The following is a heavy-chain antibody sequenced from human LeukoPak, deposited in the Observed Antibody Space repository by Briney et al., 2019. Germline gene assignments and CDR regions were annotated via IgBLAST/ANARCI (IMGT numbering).Heavy chain of an antibody. CDR1: GGSISSGNYY. D-gene: IGHD5-12*01. CDR3: ARGVGYTNFDY. CDR2: IYTSGNT. Sequence: ASETLSLTCTVSGGSISSGNYYWSWIRQPAGKGLEWIGRIYTSGNTNYSPSLKSRVTISIDTSKNQFSLKLSSVTAADTAVYYCARGVGYTNFDYWGQGTPVPVSS. V-gene: IGHV4-61*02. J-gene: IGHJ4*02.